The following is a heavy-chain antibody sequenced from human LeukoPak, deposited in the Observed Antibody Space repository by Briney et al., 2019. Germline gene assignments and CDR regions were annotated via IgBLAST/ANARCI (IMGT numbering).Heavy chain of an antibody. CDR1: GFTFSSYW. J-gene: IGHJ5*01. D-gene: IGHD3-10*01. CDR2: IKRDGKEK. V-gene: IGHV3-7*01. Sequence: QAGGSLRLSCAASGFTFSSYWMDWVGQAPGKGLEWVANIKRDGKEKNYVDSVKGTFSISRDNAKNSLYLQMDSLRAEDTAVYYCAKEGAYPIITYDSWGQGALVTVSS. CDR3: AKEGAYPIITYDS.